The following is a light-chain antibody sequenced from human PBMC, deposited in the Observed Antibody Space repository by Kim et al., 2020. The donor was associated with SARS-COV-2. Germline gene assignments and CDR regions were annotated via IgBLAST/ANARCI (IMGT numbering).Light chain of an antibody. CDR3: QQCNNWPRT. J-gene: IGKJ1*01. CDR1: QSVSSK. CDR2: GAS. V-gene: IGKV3-15*01. Sequence: VSPGERATLSCRASQSVSSKLAWYQQKPGQAPRVLIYGASTRATGIPARFSGSGSGTEFTLNISSLQSEDFAVYYCQQCNNWPRTFGQGTKVDIK.